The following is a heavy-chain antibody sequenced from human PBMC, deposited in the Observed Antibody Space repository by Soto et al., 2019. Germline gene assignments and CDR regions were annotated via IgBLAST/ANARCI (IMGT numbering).Heavy chain of an antibody. CDR2: IYYSGST. J-gene: IGHJ3*02. D-gene: IGHD2-15*01. V-gene: IGHV4-39*07. CDR3: ARGGLPHAFDI. CDR1: GGSISSSSYY. Sequence: SETLSLTCTVSGGSISSSSYYWGWIRQPPGKGLEWIGSIYYSGSTYYNPSLKSRVTISVDTSKNQFSLKLSSVTAADTAVYYCARGGLPHAFDIWGQGTMVTVSS.